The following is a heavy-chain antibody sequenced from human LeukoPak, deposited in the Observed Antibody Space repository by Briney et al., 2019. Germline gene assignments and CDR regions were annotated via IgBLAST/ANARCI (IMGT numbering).Heavy chain of an antibody. Sequence: GGSLRLSCAASGFTFSSYSMNWVRQAPGKGLEWVAVISYDGSNKYYADSVKGRFTISRDNSKNTLYLQMNSLRAEDTAVYYCARDRVDEWLSQYYFDYWGQGTLVTVSS. V-gene: IGHV3-30*03. D-gene: IGHD3-3*01. CDR1: GFTFSSYS. J-gene: IGHJ4*02. CDR3: ARDRVDEWLSQYYFDY. CDR2: ISYDGSNK.